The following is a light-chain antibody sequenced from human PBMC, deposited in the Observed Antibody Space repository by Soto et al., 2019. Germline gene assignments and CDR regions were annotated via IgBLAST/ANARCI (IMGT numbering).Light chain of an antibody. CDR1: SSNIGSNY. Sequence: QSVLTQQPSASGTPGQRVTISCSGSSSNIGSNYVYWYQQLPGTAPKLLIYRNNQPTSGVPDRFSGSKSGTSASLAISGLRSEDEADYYCAAWDDSLSGRVFGGGTKLTVL. CDR2: RNN. V-gene: IGLV1-47*01. J-gene: IGLJ2*01. CDR3: AAWDDSLSGRV.